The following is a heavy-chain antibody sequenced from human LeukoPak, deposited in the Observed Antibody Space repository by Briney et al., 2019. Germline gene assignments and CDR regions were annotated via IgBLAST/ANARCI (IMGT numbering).Heavy chain of an antibody. CDR1: GYSISSGYY. Sequence: SETLSLTCTVSGYSISSGYYWGWIRQPPGKGLEWIGYIYYSGSTNYNPSLKSRVTISVDTSKNQFSLKLSSVTAADTAVYYCARALYYYGSGYYFDYWGQGTLVTVSS. CDR2: IYYSGST. D-gene: IGHD3-10*01. CDR3: ARALYYYGSGYYFDY. J-gene: IGHJ4*02. V-gene: IGHV4-61*01.